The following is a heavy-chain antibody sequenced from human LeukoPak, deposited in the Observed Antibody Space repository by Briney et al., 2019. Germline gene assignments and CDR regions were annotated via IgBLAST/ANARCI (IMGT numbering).Heavy chain of an antibody. CDR3: AKRGVVIRVFLVGFHKEAYYFDS. D-gene: IGHD3-10*01. Sequence: PGGSLRLSCAVSGITLSNYGMSWVRQAPGKGLEWFAGISDSGGSTKYADSVKGRFTISRDNPKNTLSLQMSSLRAEDTAVYFCAKRGVVIRVFLVGFHKEAYYFDSWGQGALVTVSS. CDR2: ISDSGGST. V-gene: IGHV3-23*01. J-gene: IGHJ4*02. CDR1: GITLSNYG.